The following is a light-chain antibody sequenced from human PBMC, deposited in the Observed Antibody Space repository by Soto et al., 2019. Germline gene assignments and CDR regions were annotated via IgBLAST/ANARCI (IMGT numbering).Light chain of an antibody. V-gene: IGKV3-20*01. CDR3: QQFGSSPEYT. CDR2: CAS. Sequence: EIVLTQSPGTLSLSPGERATLSCRASQSVSSSQLAWYQQKPGQAPRLLIYCASTTATGIPDRFSGGGSGTDFTLTISRLEPEDFAVYYCQQFGSSPEYTFGQGTKLEVK. J-gene: IGKJ2*01. CDR1: QSVSSSQ.